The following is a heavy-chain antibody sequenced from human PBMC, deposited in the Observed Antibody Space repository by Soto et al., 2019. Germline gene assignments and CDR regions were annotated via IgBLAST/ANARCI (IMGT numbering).Heavy chain of an antibody. Sequence: GESLKISGKGSGYSFTSYWIGWVRQLPGKGLEWMGIIYPGDSDTRYSPSFQGQVTISADKSISTAYLQWSSLKASDTAMYYCARVVIAPPNYYYGMDVWGQGTTVTVSS. CDR2: IYPGDSDT. D-gene: IGHD3-22*01. V-gene: IGHV5-51*01. CDR3: ARVVIAPPNYYYGMDV. J-gene: IGHJ6*02. CDR1: GYSFTSYW.